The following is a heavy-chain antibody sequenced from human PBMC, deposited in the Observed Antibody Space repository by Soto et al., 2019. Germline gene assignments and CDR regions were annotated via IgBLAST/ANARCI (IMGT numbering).Heavy chain of an antibody. J-gene: IGHJ4*02. CDR2: ISYDGSNK. CDR1: GFTFSSYA. D-gene: IGHD6-13*01. Sequence: GGSLRLSCAASGFTFSSYAMHWVRQAPGKGLEWVAVISYDGSNKYYADSVKGRFTISRDNSKNTLYLQMNSLRAEDTAVYYCAREYSSWYFDYWGQGTLVTVSS. CDR3: AREYSSWYFDY. V-gene: IGHV3-30-3*01.